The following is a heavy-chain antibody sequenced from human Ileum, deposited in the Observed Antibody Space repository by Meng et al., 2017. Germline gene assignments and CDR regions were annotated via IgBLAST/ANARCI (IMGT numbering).Heavy chain of an antibody. J-gene: IGHJ5*02. V-gene: IGHV4-30-4*01. CDR3: ARENTIFGVVWGSWFDP. CDR2: IYYSGST. CDR1: GGSISSGDYY. Sequence: QVQLQESGPGPVKPSQTLSLTCTVSGGSISSGDYYWSWIRQPPGKGLEWIGYIYYSGSTYYNPSLKSRVTISVDTSKNQFSLKLSSVTAADTAVYYCARENTIFGVVWGSWFDPWGQGTLVTVSS. D-gene: IGHD3-3*01.